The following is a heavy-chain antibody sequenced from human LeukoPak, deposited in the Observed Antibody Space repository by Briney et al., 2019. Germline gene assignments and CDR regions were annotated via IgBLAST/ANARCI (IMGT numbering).Heavy chain of an antibody. CDR2: IYYSGST. CDR1: GGSISRGDYY. J-gene: IGHJ4*02. Sequence: PSETLSLTCTVSGGSISRGDYYWSWIRQPPGKGLEWIGYIYYSGSTNYNPSLKSRVTISVDTSKNQFSLKLSSVAAADTAVYYCARGGNWNSYYFDSWGQGTLVTVSS. D-gene: IGHD1-1*01. V-gene: IGHV4-30-4*01. CDR3: ARGGNWNSYYFDS.